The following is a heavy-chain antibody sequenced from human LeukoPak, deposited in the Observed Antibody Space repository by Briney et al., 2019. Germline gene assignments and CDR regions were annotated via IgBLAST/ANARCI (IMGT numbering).Heavy chain of an antibody. V-gene: IGHV4-34*01. D-gene: IGHD3-3*01. CDR3: ARHYRRFSLCYFDY. CDR1: GGSFSGYY. Sequence: SETLSLTCAVYGGSFSGYYWSWIRQTPGKGLEWIGEISHTGSTNYNPSLKSRVTISVDTSKNQFSLKLSSVTAADTAVYYCARHYRRFSLCYFDYWGQGTLVTVSS. J-gene: IGHJ4*02. CDR2: ISHTGST.